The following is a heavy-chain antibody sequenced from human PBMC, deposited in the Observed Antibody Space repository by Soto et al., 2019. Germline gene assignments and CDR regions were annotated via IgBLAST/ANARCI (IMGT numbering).Heavy chain of an antibody. J-gene: IGHJ6*03. Sequence: GSLSLTCTVSGGSISSYYWSWIRQPPGKGLEWIGYIYYSGSTNYNPSLKSRVTISVDTSKNQFSLKLGSVTAADTAVYYCARRTDIVATLGYYMDVWGKGTTVTVSS. D-gene: IGHD5-12*01. CDR1: GGSISSYY. CDR2: IYYSGST. CDR3: ARRTDIVATLGYYMDV. V-gene: IGHV4-59*08.